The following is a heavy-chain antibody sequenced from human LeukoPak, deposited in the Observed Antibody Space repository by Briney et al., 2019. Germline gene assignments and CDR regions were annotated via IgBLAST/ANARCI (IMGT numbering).Heavy chain of an antibody. CDR2: ISGSGGST. V-gene: IGHV3-23*01. CDR3: TKKVYSGDSVNFFVY. J-gene: IGHJ4*02. D-gene: IGHD2-21*02. CDR1: GFTFNSYA. Sequence: PGGSLSLSCAASGFTFNSYAMNWVRQAPGKGLEWVSGISGSGGSTYYVDSVKGRFTISRDNSENTLYLQMNSLRAEDTAVYYCTKKVYSGDSVNFFVYWGQGTLVTVSS.